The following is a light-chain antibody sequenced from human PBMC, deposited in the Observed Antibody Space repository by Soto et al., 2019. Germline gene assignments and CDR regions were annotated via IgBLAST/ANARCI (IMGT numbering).Light chain of an antibody. V-gene: IGLV2-14*01. CDR2: EVS. Sequence: QSALTQPASVSGSPGHSITISCTGTSSDVGGSNFVSWYQHHPGQAPKLLIYEVSNRPSGVSNRFSGSKSGSTASLSISGLQAEDEADYYCSSYTITSTPVFGGGTKVTVL. CDR1: SSDVGGSNF. CDR3: SSYTITSTPV. J-gene: IGLJ2*01.